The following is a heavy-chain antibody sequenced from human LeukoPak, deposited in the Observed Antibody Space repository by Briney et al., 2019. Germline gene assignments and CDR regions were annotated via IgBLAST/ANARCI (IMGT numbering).Heavy chain of an antibody. J-gene: IGHJ6*04. V-gene: IGHV3-15*01. CDR3: AELGITMIGGV. D-gene: IGHD3-10*02. CDR2: IKAKAHGGTI. CDR1: GFTFINAW. Sequence: GGSLRLSCAASGFTFINAWMAWVRQAPGKGLEWVGRIKAKAHGGTIEYAAPVKGRFTISRDDSKNTLYLQMNSLRAEDTAVYYCAELGITMIGGVWGKGTTVTISS.